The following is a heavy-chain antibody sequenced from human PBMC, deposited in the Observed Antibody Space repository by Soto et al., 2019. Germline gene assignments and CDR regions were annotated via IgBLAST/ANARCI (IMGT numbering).Heavy chain of an antibody. D-gene: IGHD6-13*01. V-gene: IGHV4-30-4*01. J-gene: IGHJ6*02. Sequence: SETLSLTCTVSGGSISSGDYYWSWIRQPPGKGLEWTGYIYYSGSTYYNPSLKSRVTISVDTSKNQFSLKLSSVTAADTAVYYCAREVYSSIPYYYYGMDVWGQGTTVTVSS. CDR3: AREVYSSIPYYYYGMDV. CDR2: IYYSGST. CDR1: GGSISSGDYY.